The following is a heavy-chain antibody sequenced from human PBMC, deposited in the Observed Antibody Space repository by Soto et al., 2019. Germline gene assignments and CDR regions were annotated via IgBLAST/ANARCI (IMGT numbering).Heavy chain of an antibody. CDR2: IYYSGST. D-gene: IGHD1-26*01. CDR3: ARDASSRPATY. V-gene: IGHV4-31*11. CDR1: GCSIISVGYF. J-gene: IGHJ4*02. Sequence: SGTLFRTCAVSGCSIISVGYFWSLIRQHTGKGLEWIGYIYYSGSTYYNPSLKSRVTISVDTSKNQFSLKLSSVTAADTAVYYCARDASSRPATYWGQGTLVTVSS.